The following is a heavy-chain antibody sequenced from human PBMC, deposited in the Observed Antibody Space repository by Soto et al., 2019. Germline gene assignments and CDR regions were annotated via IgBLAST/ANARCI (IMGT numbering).Heavy chain of an antibody. CDR1: GYTFSSYG. V-gene: IGHV1-18*01. Sequence: QGQLVQSGAEVKEPGASVKVSCKASGYTFSSYGINWVRQAPGQGLEWMGWISGYNGNTKYAQKFQGRVTATTDTSTSTGYMELRSLRSDDTAVYYGARDGVLGTRQGGWFDPWGQGSLVTVSS. D-gene: IGHD2-8*02. CDR2: ISGYNGNT. J-gene: IGHJ5*02. CDR3: ARDGVLGTRQGGWFDP.